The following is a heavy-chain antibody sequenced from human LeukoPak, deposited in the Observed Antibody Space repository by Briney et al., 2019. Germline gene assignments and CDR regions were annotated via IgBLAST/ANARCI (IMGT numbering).Heavy chain of an antibody. Sequence: GGSLRLSCAASGFTFSSYVIHWVRQAPGKGLEWVSAISGSGGSTYYADSVKGRFTISRDNFRNTLYLQMNSLRAEDTAVYYCAKDGGSSSWYDAFDIWGQGTMVTVSS. CDR2: ISGSGGST. D-gene: IGHD6-13*01. V-gene: IGHV3-23*01. CDR3: AKDGGSSSWYDAFDI. J-gene: IGHJ3*02. CDR1: GFTFSSYV.